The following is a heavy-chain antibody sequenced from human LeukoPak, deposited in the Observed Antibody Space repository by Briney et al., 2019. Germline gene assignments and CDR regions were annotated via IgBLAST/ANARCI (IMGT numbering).Heavy chain of an antibody. J-gene: IGHJ4*02. CDR3: ARDLRRIRSSSGGPYYFDY. V-gene: IGHV1-8*01. D-gene: IGHD6-6*01. Sequence: GASVRVSCKASGYTFTTYDINWVRQATGQGLEWMGWMNPNSVNTGYAQKFQGRVTITADESTGTAYMELSSLRSEDTAVYYCARDLRRIRSSSGGPYYFDYWGQGTLVTVSS. CDR2: MNPNSVNT. CDR1: GYTFTTYD.